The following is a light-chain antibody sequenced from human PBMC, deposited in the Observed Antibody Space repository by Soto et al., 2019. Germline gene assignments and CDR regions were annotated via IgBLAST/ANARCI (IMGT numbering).Light chain of an antibody. V-gene: IGLV4-69*01. CDR3: QTWGTGIQV. Sequence: QLVLTQSPSASASLGASVKLTCTLSSGHSTYAITWHQQQPEKGPRYLMKVNGDGSHNKGDGIPDRFSGSSSGLECYLTISSLQSEDEADYYCQTWGTGIQVFGGGTKLTVL. CDR1: SGHSTYA. J-gene: IGLJ2*01. CDR2: VNGDGSH.